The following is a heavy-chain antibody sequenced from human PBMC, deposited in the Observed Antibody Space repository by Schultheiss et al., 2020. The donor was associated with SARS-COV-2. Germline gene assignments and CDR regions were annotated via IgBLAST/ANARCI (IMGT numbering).Heavy chain of an antibody. CDR3: ARGPAYYYGMDV. J-gene: IGHJ6*02. CDR1: GYTFTSYG. V-gene: IGHV1-18*01. CDR2: IIAYNGNT. Sequence: ASVKVSCKASGYTFTSYGISWVRQAPGQGLEWMGWIIAYNGNTKYSQKFQGRVTITRDTSASTAYMELSSLRSEDTAVYYCARGPAYYYGMDVWGQGTTVTVSS. D-gene: IGHD2-2*01.